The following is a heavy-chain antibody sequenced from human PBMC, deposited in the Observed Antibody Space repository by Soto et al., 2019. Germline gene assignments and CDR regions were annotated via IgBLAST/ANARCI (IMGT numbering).Heavy chain of an antibody. CDR3: ARARKNYDILTGYYYYYYYYMDV. CDR2: INHSGST. D-gene: IGHD3-9*01. Sequence: SETLSLTCAVYGGSFSGYYWSWIRQPPGKGLEWIGEINHSGSTNYNPSLKSRVTISVDTSKNQFSLKLSSVTAADTAVYYCARARKNYDILTGYYYYYYYYMDVWGKGTTVTVSS. J-gene: IGHJ6*03. CDR1: GGSFSGYY. V-gene: IGHV4-34*01.